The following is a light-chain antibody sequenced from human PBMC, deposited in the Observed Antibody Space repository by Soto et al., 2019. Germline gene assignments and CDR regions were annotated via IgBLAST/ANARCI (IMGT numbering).Light chain of an antibody. J-gene: IGKJ2*01. V-gene: IGKV4-1*01. Sequence: DIVMTQSPDSLAVSLGERATINCKSSQNILYSSNNNNYLAWYQQKPGQPPRLLIYWAFTREFGVPDRFSGSESGTDFTLTISSLQSEDVAVDYCHQFYSTPYTFGQGTKLEIK. CDR2: WAF. CDR3: HQFYSTPYT. CDR1: QNILYSSNNNNY.